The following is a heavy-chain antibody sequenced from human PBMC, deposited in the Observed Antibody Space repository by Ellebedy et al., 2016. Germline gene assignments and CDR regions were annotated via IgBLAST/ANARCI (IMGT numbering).Heavy chain of an antibody. Sequence: GGSLRLSCAASGFTFSSYAMSWVRQAPGKGLEWVSAISGSGGSTYYADSVKGRFTISRDNSKNTLYLQMNSLRAEDTAVYYCARDRISASGIFDYWGQGTLVTVSS. J-gene: IGHJ4*02. D-gene: IGHD6-13*01. CDR3: ARDRISASGIFDY. CDR2: ISGSGGST. CDR1: GFTFSSYA. V-gene: IGHV3-23*01.